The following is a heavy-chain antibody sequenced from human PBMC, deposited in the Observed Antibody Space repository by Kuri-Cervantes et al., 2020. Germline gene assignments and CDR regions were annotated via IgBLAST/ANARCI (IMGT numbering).Heavy chain of an antibody. CDR2: INHSGST. J-gene: IGHJ5*02. CDR3: ARDMLPGYCSGGSCFGFDP. V-gene: IGHV4-34*09. Sequence: SQTLSLTCAVYGGSFSGYCWSWIRQPPGKGLEWIGEINHSGSTNYNPSLKSRVTISVDTSKNQFSLKLSSVTAADTAVYYCARDMLPGYCSGGSCFGFDPWGQGTLVTVSS. D-gene: IGHD2-15*01. CDR1: GGSFSGYC.